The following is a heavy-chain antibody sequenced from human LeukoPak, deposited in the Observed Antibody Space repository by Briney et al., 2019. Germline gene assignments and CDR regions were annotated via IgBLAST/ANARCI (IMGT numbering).Heavy chain of an antibody. CDR1: GVSISSFY. CDR2: FYYGGST. CDR3: GRQGYSSIFDVFDV. J-gene: IGHJ3*01. D-gene: IGHD5-18*01. Sequence: SETLSLTCFVSGVSISSFYWSWVRQPPGKGLEWIGYFYYGGSTPYNPSLKSRVPISVDTSRRQFSLNLTSVTAADTAVYYCGRQGYSSIFDVFDVWGQGKMVTV. V-gene: IGHV4-59*08.